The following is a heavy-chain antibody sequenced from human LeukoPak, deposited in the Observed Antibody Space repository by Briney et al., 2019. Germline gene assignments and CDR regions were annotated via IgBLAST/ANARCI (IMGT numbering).Heavy chain of an antibody. D-gene: IGHD3-22*01. V-gene: IGHV1-69*13. Sequence: SVKVSCEASGDTFSSYAISWVRQAPGQGLEWVGGIIPILGTANYAQKFQGRVTITADESTSTAYMELSSLRSEDTAVYYCATHYYDSSGYLNYWGQGTLVTVSS. CDR3: ATHYYDSSGYLNY. CDR1: GDTFSSYA. CDR2: IIPILGTA. J-gene: IGHJ4*02.